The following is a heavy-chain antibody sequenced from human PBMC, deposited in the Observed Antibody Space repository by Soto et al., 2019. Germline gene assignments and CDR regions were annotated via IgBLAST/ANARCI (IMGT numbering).Heavy chain of an antibody. V-gene: IGHV3-30*18. D-gene: IGHD2-2*02. Sequence: PGGSLRLSCAASGFTFGSYGMHWVRQAPGKGLEWVAVISYDGSNKYYADSVKGRFTISRDNSKNTLYLQMNSLRAEDTAVYYCAKELAAINYYYGMDVWGQGTTVTVSS. CDR2: ISYDGSNK. CDR1: GFTFGSYG. J-gene: IGHJ6*02. CDR3: AKELAAINYYYGMDV.